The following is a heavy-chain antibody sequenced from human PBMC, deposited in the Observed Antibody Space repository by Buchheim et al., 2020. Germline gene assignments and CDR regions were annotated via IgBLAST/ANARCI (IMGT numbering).Heavy chain of an antibody. CDR1: GFTFSSYW. V-gene: IGHV3-7*01. Sequence: EVQLVESGGGLVQPGGSLRLSCAASGFTFSSYWMSWVRQAPGKGPEWVANIKQDGSEKYYVDSVKGRFTISRDNAKNSLYLQMNSLRAEDTAVYYCARDLGEPAATHRGFYYYYGMDVWGQGTT. CDR2: IKQDGSEK. J-gene: IGHJ6*02. CDR3: ARDLGEPAATHRGFYYYYGMDV. D-gene: IGHD2-2*01.